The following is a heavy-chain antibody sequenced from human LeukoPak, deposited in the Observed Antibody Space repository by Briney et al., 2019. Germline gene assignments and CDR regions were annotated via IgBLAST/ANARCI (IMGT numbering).Heavy chain of an antibody. V-gene: IGHV3-20*04. Sequence: GGSLRLSCAASGFTSDDYSMTWVRQAPGKGLEWVSGINWNGGSTGYADSVKGRFTISRDNAKNSLYLQMNSLRAEDTALYYCARSRHSYDSSGFPHYWGQGTLVTVSS. D-gene: IGHD3-22*01. CDR3: ARSRHSYDSSGFPHY. CDR1: GFTSDDYS. CDR2: INWNGGST. J-gene: IGHJ4*02.